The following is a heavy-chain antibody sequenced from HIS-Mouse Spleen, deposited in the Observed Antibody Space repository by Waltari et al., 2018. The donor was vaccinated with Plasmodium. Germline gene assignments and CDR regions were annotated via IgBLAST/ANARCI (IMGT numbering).Heavy chain of an antibody. CDR1: GFTFSRYW. CDR3: AREFGTGNWYFDL. CDR2: IKQDGSEK. J-gene: IGHJ2*01. Sequence: EVQLVESGGGLVQPGGSLRLSCPASGFTFSRYWMSWARQVQGKGLEGVANIKQDGSEKYYVDSVKGRFTISRDNAKNSLYLQMNSLRAEDTAVYYCAREFGTGNWYFDLWGRGTLVTVSS. V-gene: IGHV3-7*01. D-gene: IGHD7-27*01.